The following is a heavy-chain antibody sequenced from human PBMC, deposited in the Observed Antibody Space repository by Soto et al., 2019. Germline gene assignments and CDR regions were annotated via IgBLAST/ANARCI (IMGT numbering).Heavy chain of an antibody. Sequence: SETLSLTCTFSVGSISSYYWSWIRQPPGKGLEWIGYIYYSGSTNYNPSLKSRVTISVDTSKNQFSLKLSSVTAADTAVYYCARDLGYSYGYSPYYYYGMDVWGQGTTVTVSS. CDR3: ARDLGYSYGYSPYYYYGMDV. CDR1: VGSISSYY. D-gene: IGHD5-18*01. CDR2: IYYSGST. V-gene: IGHV4-59*01. J-gene: IGHJ6*02.